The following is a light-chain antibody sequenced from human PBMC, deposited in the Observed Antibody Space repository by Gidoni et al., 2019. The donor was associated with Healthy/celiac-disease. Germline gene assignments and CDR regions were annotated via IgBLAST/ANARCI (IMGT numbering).Light chain of an antibody. V-gene: IGKV2-30*01. J-gene: IGKJ1*01. CDR1: QSLVYSDGNTS. CDR2: KVS. Sequence: EVVMTQSPLSRPVTLGQPASISCRSSQSLVYSDGNTSLNWFPQRPGQSPRRLIYKVSNRDSGVPDRFSGSGSGSDFTLKISRVEAEDVGVYYCMHGTHWPPWTFGQGTKVEIK. CDR3: MHGTHWPPWT.